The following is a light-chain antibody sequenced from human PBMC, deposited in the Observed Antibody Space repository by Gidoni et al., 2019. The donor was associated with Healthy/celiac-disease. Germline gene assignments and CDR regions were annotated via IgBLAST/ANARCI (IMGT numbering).Light chain of an antibody. CDR2: GAS. CDR3: QQYGSSPHT. J-gene: IGKJ1*01. CDR1: QSVSSSY. V-gene: IGKV3-20*01. Sequence: EIVLTQSPGTLSLSPGERATLSCRASQSVSSSYLAWYQQKPGQAPRLLIYGASSRATGIPDRFSGSGSGTDFTLTISRLEPEDFAVYYWQQYGSSPHTFGQGTKGGNQT.